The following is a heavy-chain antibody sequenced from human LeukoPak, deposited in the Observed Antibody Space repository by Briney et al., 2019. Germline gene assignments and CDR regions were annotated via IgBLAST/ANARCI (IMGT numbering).Heavy chain of an antibody. D-gene: IGHD6-6*01. CDR1: GFTFSSYA. J-gene: IGHJ4*02. CDR3: AKDPPPRGSSSEGY. V-gene: IGHV3-23*01. CDR2: NSGSGGST. Sequence: GRSLRLSCAASGFTFSSYAMSWVRQAPGKGLEWVSANSGSGGSTYYADSVKGRFTISRDNSKNTLYLQMNSLRAEDTAVYYCAKDPPPRGSSSEGYWGQGTLVTVSS.